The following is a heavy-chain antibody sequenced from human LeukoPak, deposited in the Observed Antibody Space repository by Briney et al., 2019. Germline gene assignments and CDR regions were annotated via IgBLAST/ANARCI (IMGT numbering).Heavy chain of an antibody. J-gene: IGHJ2*01. CDR3: ARDNSVPAAPSSYWYFDL. D-gene: IGHD2-2*01. V-gene: IGHV4-61*02. Sequence: SETLSLTCTVSGGSISSGSYYWSWIRQPAGKGLEWIGRIYTSGSTNYNPSLKSRVTISVDTSKNQFSLKLSSVTAADTAVYYCARDNSVPAAPSSYWYFDLWGRGTLVTVSS. CDR2: IYTSGST. CDR1: GGSISSGSYY.